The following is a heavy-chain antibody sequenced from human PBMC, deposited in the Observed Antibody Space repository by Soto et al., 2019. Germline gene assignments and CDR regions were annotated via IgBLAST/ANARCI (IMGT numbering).Heavy chain of an antibody. CDR2: ISGSGGST. Sequence: GGSLRLSCAASGFTFSSYAMSWVRQAPGKGLEWVSAISGSGGSTYYADSVKGRFTISRDNSKNTLYLQMNSLRAEDTAVYYCAKSPIAHPHGRTWDYWGQGTLVTVSS. V-gene: IGHV3-23*01. D-gene: IGHD2-15*01. J-gene: IGHJ4*02. CDR3: AKSPIAHPHGRTWDY. CDR1: GFTFSSYA.